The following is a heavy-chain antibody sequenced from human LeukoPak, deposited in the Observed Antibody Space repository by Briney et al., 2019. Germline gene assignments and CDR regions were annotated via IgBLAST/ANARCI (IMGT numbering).Heavy chain of an antibody. D-gene: IGHD3-10*01. CDR3: AKGITMIRGVRYFDY. CDR2: ISGSSYTT. Sequence: PGGSPRLSCAASGFTFSSYAMSWVRQAPGKGLEWVSGISGSSYTTYSADSVKGRFTISRDNSKNTLYLQMNSLRAEDTAVYYCAKGITMIRGVRYFDYWGQGSLVTVSS. V-gene: IGHV3-23*01. CDR1: GFTFSSYA. J-gene: IGHJ4*02.